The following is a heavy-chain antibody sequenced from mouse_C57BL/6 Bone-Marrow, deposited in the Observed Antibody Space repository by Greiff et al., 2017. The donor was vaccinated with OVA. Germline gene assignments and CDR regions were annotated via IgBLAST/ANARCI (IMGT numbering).Heavy chain of an antibody. CDR1: GYTFTSYW. J-gene: IGHJ3*01. V-gene: IGHV1-50*01. CDR2: IDPSDSYT. Sequence: VQLQQSGAELVKPGASVKLSCKASGYTFTSYWMQWVKQRPGQGLEWIGEIDPSDSYTNYNQKFKGKATLTVDTSSSTAYMQLSSLTSEDSAVYYCAREGTAQATWAYWGQGTLVTVSA. D-gene: IGHD3-2*02. CDR3: AREGTAQATWAY.